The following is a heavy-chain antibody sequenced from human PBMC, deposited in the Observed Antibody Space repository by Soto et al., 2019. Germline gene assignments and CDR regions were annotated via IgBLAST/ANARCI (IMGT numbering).Heavy chain of an antibody. CDR3: ARHDLRTGSMDV. D-gene: IGHD3-10*01. CDR2: ISTYNGNT. CDR1: GYTFTSYG. J-gene: IGHJ6*02. V-gene: IGHV1-18*01. Sequence: QVQLVQSGAEVKKPGASVKVACKASGYTFTSYGISWVRQAAGQGLEWMGWISTYNGNTNCAENLQGRVTMTTDTSTSTAYMELRSRGSDDTSVYYCARHDLRTGSMDVGGQGTPGTVSS.